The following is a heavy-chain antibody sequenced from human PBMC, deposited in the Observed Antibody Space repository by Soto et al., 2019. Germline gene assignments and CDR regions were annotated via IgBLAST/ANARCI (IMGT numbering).Heavy chain of an antibody. CDR1: GFTFNTFA. Sequence: QTGGSLRLSCAASGFTFNTFAMAWVRQAPGKGLEWVSALSGSGSLSYYADSVKGRFTISRDNSKNTMYLQMNNLRVDETAVYFCARDRGGALDSWGQGTLVTVSS. D-gene: IGHD2-15*01. CDR2: LSGSGSLS. V-gene: IGHV3-23*01. J-gene: IGHJ4*02. CDR3: ARDRGGALDS.